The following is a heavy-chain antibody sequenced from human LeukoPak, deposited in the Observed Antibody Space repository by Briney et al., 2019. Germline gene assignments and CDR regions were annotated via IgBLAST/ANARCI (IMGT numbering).Heavy chain of an antibody. CDR3: ARGYYVDTAMFDY. V-gene: IGHV3-53*01. CDR1: GFTVSSNY. Sequence: GGSLRLSCAASGFTVSSNYMSWVRQAPGKGLEWVSVIYSGGSTYYADSVKRRFTISRDNSKNTLYLQMNSLRAEDTAVYYCARGYYVDTAMFDYWGQGTLVTVSS. D-gene: IGHD5-18*01. CDR2: IYSGGST. J-gene: IGHJ4*02.